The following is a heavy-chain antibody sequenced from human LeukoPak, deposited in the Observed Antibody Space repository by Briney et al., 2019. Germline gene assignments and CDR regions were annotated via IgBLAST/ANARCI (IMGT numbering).Heavy chain of an antibody. CDR2: IWHDGSNK. Sequence: PGGSLRLSCAASGFTFSVYGMHWVRQAPGKGLQWVAVIWHDGSNKYYADSVKGRFTISRDNSENTLYLQMNGLRAEDTAVYYCARAVGPFDYWGQGTLVTVSS. CDR3: ARAVGPFDY. V-gene: IGHV3-33*01. CDR1: GFTFSVYG. J-gene: IGHJ4*02.